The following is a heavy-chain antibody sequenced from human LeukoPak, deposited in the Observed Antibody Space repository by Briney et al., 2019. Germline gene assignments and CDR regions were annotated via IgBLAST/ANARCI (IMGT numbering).Heavy chain of an antibody. J-gene: IGHJ5*02. CDR2: IYTSGST. CDR3: ARDGFLNWFDP. Sequence: SETLSLTWTVSGGSISSSSYYWSWIRLPAGKGLEWIGRIYTSGSTNYNPSLKSRVTISVDTSKNQFSLKLSSVTAADTAVYYCARDGFLNWFDPWGQGTLVTVSS. CDR1: GGSISSSSYY. D-gene: IGHD3-3*01. V-gene: IGHV4-61*02.